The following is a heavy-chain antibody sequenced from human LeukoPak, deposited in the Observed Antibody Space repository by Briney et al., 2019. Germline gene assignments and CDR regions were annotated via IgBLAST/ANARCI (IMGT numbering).Heavy chain of an antibody. D-gene: IGHD3-22*01. CDR2: ITWNSDRK. V-gene: IGHV3-9*03. J-gene: IGHJ3*02. CDR3: AKAGGSGYYNDAFDI. CDR1: GFTFDDYA. Sequence: GGSLRLSCAASGFTFDDYAMHRVRQAPGKGLEWVSGITWNSDRKGYADSVKGRFTISRDNAKNSLYLQMSSLRAEDMALYYCAKAGGSGYYNDAFDIWGQGTMVTVSS.